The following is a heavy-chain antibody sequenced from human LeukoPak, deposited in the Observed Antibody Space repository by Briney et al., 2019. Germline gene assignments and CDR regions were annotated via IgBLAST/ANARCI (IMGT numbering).Heavy chain of an antibody. Sequence: SETLSLTCTVSGGSISSSSYYWGWIRQPPGKGLEWIGSIYYSGSTYYNPSLKSRVTISVDTSKNQFSLKLSSVTAADTAVYYCARDRDYSKWFDPWGQGTLVTVSS. CDR3: ARDRDYSKWFDP. CDR2: IYYSGST. J-gene: IGHJ5*02. CDR1: GGSISSSSYY. D-gene: IGHD4-11*01. V-gene: IGHV4-39*07.